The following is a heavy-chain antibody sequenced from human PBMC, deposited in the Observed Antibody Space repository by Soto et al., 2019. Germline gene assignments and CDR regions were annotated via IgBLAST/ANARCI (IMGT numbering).Heavy chain of an antibody. D-gene: IGHD2-2*01. CDR2: IIPISGTA. CDR1: GGTFSSYA. V-gene: IGHV1-69*01. CDR3: ARSQGSSTSLEIYYYYYYGMDV. J-gene: IGHJ6*02. Sequence: VQLVQSGDEVKKPGSSVKVSCKASGGTFSSYAISWVRQAPGQGLEWMGGIIPISGTANYAQKFQGRVTITADEYTSTAYMELSSLRSEDTAVYYCARSQGSSTSLEIYYYYYYGMDVWGQGSTVTVSS.